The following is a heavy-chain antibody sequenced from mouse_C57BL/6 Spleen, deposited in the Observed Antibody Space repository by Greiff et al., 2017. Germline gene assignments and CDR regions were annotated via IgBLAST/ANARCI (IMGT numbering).Heavy chain of an antibody. CDR1: GYAFSSSW. D-gene: IGHD2-2*01. CDR2: IYPGDGDT. Sequence: QVQLQQSGPELVKPGASVKISCKASGYAFSSSWMNWVKQRPGKGLEWIGRIYPGDGDTNYNGKFKGKATLTADKSSSTAYMQLSSLTSEDSAVYFCARMVTTAAYWGQGTLVTVSA. CDR3: ARMVTTAAY. J-gene: IGHJ3*01. V-gene: IGHV1-82*01.